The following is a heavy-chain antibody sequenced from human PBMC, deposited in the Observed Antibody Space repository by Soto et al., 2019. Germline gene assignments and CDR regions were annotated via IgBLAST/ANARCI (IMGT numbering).Heavy chain of an antibody. CDR2: ITSSSTYI. J-gene: IGHJ4*02. CDR3: ARDLLEGYGHARKPAY. D-gene: IGHD5-18*01. V-gene: IGHV3-21*06. Sequence: GVSLRLSCVASSFTFRAYSMSWVRQAPGQGLEWVSSITSSSTYIYYTRSVEGRFTISRDDAKSSLHLQMNSLRAEDTAVYYCARDLLEGYGHARKPAYWGQGPFVPACS. CDR1: SFTFRAYS.